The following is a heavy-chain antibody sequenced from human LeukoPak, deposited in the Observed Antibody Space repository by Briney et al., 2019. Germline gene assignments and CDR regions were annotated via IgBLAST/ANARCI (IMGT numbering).Heavy chain of an antibody. CDR2: IYYSGST. CDR3: ARDRGNTVTTPLGWFDP. D-gene: IGHD4-17*01. V-gene: IGHV4-31*03. J-gene: IGHJ5*02. CDR1: GGSISSGGYY. Sequence: PSQTLSLTCTVSGGSISSGGYYWSRIRQHPGKGLEWIGYIYYSGSTYYNPSLKSRVTISVDTSKNQFSLKLSSVTAADTAVYYCARDRGNTVTTPLGWFDPWGQGTLVTVSS.